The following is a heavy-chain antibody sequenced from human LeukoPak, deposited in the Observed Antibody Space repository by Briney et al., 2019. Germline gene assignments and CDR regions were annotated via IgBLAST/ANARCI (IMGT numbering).Heavy chain of an antibody. Sequence: GVSVKVSCKASGYTFTSFDINWVRQAPGQGLECMGWMNPINGHTGYAQKFQGRVTMTGDTATSTAYMELSSLTYEDTAVYYCARPTSRPSNYYHMDVWGKGTTVTVSS. CDR3: ARPTSRPSNYYHMDV. CDR1: GYTFTSFD. CDR2: MNPINGHT. D-gene: IGHD6-13*01. J-gene: IGHJ6*03. V-gene: IGHV1-8*01.